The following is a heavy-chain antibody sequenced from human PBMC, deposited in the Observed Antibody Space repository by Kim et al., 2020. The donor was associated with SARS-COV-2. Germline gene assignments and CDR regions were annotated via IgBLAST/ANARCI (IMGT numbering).Heavy chain of an antibody. J-gene: IGHJ4*02. CDR3: AKGIRWAAAGDYYFDY. CDR1: GFTFSSYG. D-gene: IGHD6-13*01. V-gene: IGHV3-33*06. CDR2: IWYDGSNK. Sequence: GGSLRLSCAASGFTFSSYGMHWVRQAPGKGLEWVAVIWYDGSNKYYADSVKGRFTISRDNSKNTLYLQMNSLRAEDTAVYYCAKGIRWAAAGDYYFDYWGQGTLVTVSS.